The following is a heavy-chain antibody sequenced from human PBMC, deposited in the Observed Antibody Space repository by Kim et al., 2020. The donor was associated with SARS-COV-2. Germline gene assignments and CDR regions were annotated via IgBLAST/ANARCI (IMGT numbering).Heavy chain of an antibody. Sequence: GGSLRLSCAASGFTFSSYWMTWVRQAPGKGLEWVANIKQDGNQKYYVDSVKGRVTISIDNAKNTLYLQMNSLRDEDTAVYYCSRDGDLYSSGKDAFDIWGQGTMVTVSS. V-gene: IGHV3-7*01. CDR2: IKQDGNQK. CDR1: GFTFSSYW. J-gene: IGHJ3*02. CDR3: SRDGDLYSSGKDAFDI. D-gene: IGHD6-19*01.